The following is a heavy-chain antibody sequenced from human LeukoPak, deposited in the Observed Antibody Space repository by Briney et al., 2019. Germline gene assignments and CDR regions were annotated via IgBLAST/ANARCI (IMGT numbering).Heavy chain of an antibody. J-gene: IGHJ6*03. D-gene: IGHD1-26*01. CDR3: ARDVRELPPMRSYYYYMDV. CDR1: GDSLSSSY. CDR2: IYTSGYT. Sequence: SETLSLTCTVSGDSLSSSYWSWVRQPAGKGLEWIGRIYTSGYTNYNPSLKGRVTMSVDTSKNQFSLKLTSVTAADTAVYYCARDVRELPPMRSYYYYMDVWGKGTTVTVSS. V-gene: IGHV4-4*07.